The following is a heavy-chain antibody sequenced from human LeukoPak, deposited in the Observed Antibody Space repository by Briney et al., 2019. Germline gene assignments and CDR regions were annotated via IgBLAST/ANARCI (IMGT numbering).Heavy chain of an antibody. V-gene: IGHV4-59*01. CDR2: VAYSGNS. CDR3: ARVVRGAVTFNRFDP. CDR1: GDSINDYY. D-gene: IGHD3-10*02. Sequence: PSETLSLTCTVSGDSINDYYWSWLRQTPGEGLEWIGFVAYSGNSNYNPSLESRVTISIDTSKSQFSLKLKSVTAADTAIYYCARVVRGAVTFNRFDPWGQGTLVTVSS. J-gene: IGHJ5*02.